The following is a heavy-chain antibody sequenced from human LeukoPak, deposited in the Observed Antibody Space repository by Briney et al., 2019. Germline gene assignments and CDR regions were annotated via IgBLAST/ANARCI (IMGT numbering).Heavy chain of an antibody. D-gene: IGHD3-10*01. CDR2: INHSGNT. Sequence: PSETLSLTCAVSGGSFSDDYWPWIRQPPGKGLEWIGDINHSGNTNYNPSLKSRVTISLHTSKNQFSLKLSSVTAADTAVYYCARGKVWYGELEDAYYFDSWGQGTLVTVSS. V-gene: IGHV4-34*01. J-gene: IGHJ4*02. CDR3: ARGKVWYGELEDAYYFDS. CDR1: GGSFSDDY.